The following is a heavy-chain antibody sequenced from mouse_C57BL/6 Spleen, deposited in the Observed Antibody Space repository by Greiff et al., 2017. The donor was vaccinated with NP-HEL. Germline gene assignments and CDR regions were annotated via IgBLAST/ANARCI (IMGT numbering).Heavy chain of an antibody. CDR1: GYAFSSSW. J-gene: IGHJ2*01. D-gene: IGHD1-1*01. Sequence: VQLQESGPELVKPGASVKISCKASGYAFSSSWMNWVKQRPGKGLEWIGRIYPGDGDTNYNGKFKGKATLTADKSSSTAYMQLSSLTSEDSAVYFCARVDTTVYFDYWGQGTTLTVSS. V-gene: IGHV1-82*01. CDR3: ARVDTTVYFDY. CDR2: IYPGDGDT.